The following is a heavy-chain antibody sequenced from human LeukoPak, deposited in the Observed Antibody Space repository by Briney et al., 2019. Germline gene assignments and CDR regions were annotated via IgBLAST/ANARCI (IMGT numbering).Heavy chain of an antibody. D-gene: IGHD3-9*01. CDR2: INPNSGGT. CDR1: GYTFTGYY. CDR3: ATARLRYFDWLLQLDY. V-gene: IGHV1-2*02. Sequence: GASVKVSCKASGYTFTGYYMHWVRQAPGQGLEWMGWINPNSGGTNYAQKFQGRVTMTRDTSISTAYMELSSLRSEDTAVYYCATARLRYFDWLLQLDYWGQGTLVTVSS. J-gene: IGHJ4*02.